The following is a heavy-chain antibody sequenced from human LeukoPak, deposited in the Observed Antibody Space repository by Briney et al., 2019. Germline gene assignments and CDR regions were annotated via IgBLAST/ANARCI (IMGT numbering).Heavy chain of an antibody. D-gene: IGHD5-24*01. CDR1: GYTFTSYG. CDR3: ARHARRDDYNVDAYDI. J-gene: IGHJ3*02. V-gene: IGHV1-18*01. Sequence: ASVKVSCKASGYTFTSYGISWVRQAPGQGLEWMGWISAYNGNTNYAQKLQGRVTVTTDTSTSTAYMELRSLRSDDTAVYYCARHARRDDYNVDAYDIWGQGTMVTVSS. CDR2: ISAYNGNT.